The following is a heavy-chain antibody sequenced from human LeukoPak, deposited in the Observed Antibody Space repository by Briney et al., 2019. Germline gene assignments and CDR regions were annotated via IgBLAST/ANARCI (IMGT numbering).Heavy chain of an antibody. V-gene: IGHV3-7*03. CDR1: GFTFSSYW. CDR3: ARGGGLDV. J-gene: IGHJ6*02. D-gene: IGHD3-16*01. CDR2: INHNGNVN. Sequence: GGPLRLSCAASGFTFSSYWMNWARQAPGKGLEWVASINHNGNVNYYVHSVKGRFTISRDNAKNSLYLQMSNLRAEDTAVYFCARGGGLDVWGQGATVTVSS.